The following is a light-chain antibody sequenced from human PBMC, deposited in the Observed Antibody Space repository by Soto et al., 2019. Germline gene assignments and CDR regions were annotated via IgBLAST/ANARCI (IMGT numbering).Light chain of an antibody. J-gene: IGLJ1*01. Sequence: QSALTQPASVSGSPGQSLTISCTGTSNDVGAYNYVSWYQQQPGKAPELIIYEVSHRPSGVSNRFSGSKSSNTASLTISALNVEDEADYFCSSHSSSSPQVFGPGTKLTVL. V-gene: IGLV2-14*03. CDR1: SNDVGAYNY. CDR3: SSHSSSSPQV. CDR2: EVS.